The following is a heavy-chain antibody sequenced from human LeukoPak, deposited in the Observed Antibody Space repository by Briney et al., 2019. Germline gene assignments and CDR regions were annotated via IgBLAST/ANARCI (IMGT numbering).Heavy chain of an antibody. CDR3: ARKSCSGGSCPHDY. J-gene: IGHJ4*02. V-gene: IGHV4-31*03. CDR2: IYYSGST. Sequence: SQTLSLTCTVSGGSISSGDYYWSWIRQHPGKGLEWIGYIYYSGSTYYNPSLKSRVTISVDTSKNQFSLKLSSVTAADTAVYYCARKSCSGGSCPHDYWGQGTLVTVSS. CDR1: GGSISSGDYY. D-gene: IGHD2-15*01.